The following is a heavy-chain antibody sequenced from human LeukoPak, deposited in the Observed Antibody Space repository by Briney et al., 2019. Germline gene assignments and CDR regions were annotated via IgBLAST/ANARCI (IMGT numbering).Heavy chain of an antibody. D-gene: IGHD1-20*01. CDR3: ARDTYNWNVETPNPPAQQTQPTDP. V-gene: IGHV4-59*12. J-gene: IGHJ5*02. Sequence: SETLSLTCTVSGGSISNYYWNWIRQPPGKGLEWIGYIYYTGNTSYNPSLKSRVTISVDTSKNQFSLKLNSVTAADTAVYYCARDTYNWNVETPNPPAQQTQPTDP. CDR2: IYYTGNT. CDR1: GGSISNYY.